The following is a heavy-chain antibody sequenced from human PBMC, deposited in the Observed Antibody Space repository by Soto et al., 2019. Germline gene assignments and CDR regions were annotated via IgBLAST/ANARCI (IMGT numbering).Heavy chain of an antibody. D-gene: IGHD2-15*01. CDR1: GFTFSSYW. Sequence: EVQLVESGGGLVQPGGSLRLSCAASGFTFSSYWMHWVRQGPGKGLVWVSRINSDGSSTSYADSVKGRFTISRDNAKNTLYLVMNSLRAEDTAVYYCVRTSLVVAAATREDYWGQGTLVTLSS. CDR2: INSDGSST. CDR3: VRTSLVVAAATREDY. V-gene: IGHV3-74*01. J-gene: IGHJ4*02.